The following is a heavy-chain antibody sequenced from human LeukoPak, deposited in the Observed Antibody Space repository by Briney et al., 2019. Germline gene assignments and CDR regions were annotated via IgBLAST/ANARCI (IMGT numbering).Heavy chain of an antibody. CDR2: ISNDGSNK. Sequence: GGSLRLSCAASGFTFSSYGMRWVRQAPGKGLEWVAGISNDGSNKNYADSVKGRFTFSRDDSKNTLYLQMNSLRAEDTAVYYCAKDLYNFGTSPFDYWGQGTLVTVSS. V-gene: IGHV3-30*18. J-gene: IGHJ4*02. CDR1: GFTFSSYG. CDR3: AKDLYNFGTSPFDY. D-gene: IGHD1-20*01.